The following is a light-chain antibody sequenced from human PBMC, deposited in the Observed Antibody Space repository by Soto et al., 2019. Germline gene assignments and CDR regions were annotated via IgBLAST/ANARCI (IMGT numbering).Light chain of an antibody. CDR1: QDVSNY. V-gene: IGKV1-33*01. J-gene: IGKJ5*01. CDR3: QQYSNLIT. Sequence: DIQMTQSPSSLSASVGDIVTITCQASQDVSNYLNWYQQKLGKAPKLLIYDASNLETGVPSRFSGSGSGTYFSFTISSLQPEDFATYYCQQYSNLITFGHGTRLEIK. CDR2: DAS.